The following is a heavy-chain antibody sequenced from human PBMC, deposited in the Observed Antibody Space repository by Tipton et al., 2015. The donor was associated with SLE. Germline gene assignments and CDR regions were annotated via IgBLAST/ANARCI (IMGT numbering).Heavy chain of an antibody. V-gene: IGHV4-39*07. CDR1: GGSIRSSRHF. CDR2: FYHRGTT. Sequence: TLSLTCTVSGGSIRSSRHFWGWTRQPPGKGLEWIGNFYHRGTTYYNPSLKSRVTISADTSKNQFSLKLSSVTAADTAVYYCARGSCSGGVCYIDYWGQGTLVTVSS. CDR3: ARGSCSGGVCYIDY. D-gene: IGHD2-8*02. J-gene: IGHJ4*02.